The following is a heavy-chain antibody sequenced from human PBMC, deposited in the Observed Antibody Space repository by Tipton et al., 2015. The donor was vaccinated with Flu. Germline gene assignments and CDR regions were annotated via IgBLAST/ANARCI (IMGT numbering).Heavy chain of an antibody. CDR1: GFDFSVYG. CDR3: ARDEGVVNYYFGMDV. J-gene: IGHJ6*02. Sequence: SLRLSCSTSGFDFSVYGMHWVRQAPGKGLEWVAVIWYDGSNEYYSDSVKGRFTISRDNSKKTLYLQMNNLKVEDTAVYYCARDEGVVNYYFGMDVWGQGTTVTVSS. CDR2: IWYDGSNE. D-gene: IGHD6-6*01. V-gene: IGHV3-33*01.